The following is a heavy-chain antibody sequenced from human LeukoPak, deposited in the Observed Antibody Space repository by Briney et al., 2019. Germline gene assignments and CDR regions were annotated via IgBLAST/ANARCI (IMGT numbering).Heavy chain of an antibody. CDR3: ARGGRVLWFGELLPHY. D-gene: IGHD3-10*01. CDR1: GYTFTSYD. Sequence: ASVKVSCKASGYTFTSYDINWVRQATGQGLEWMGWMNPNSGNTGYAQKFQGRVTMTRNTSISTAYVELSSLRSEDTAVYYCARGGRVLWFGELLPHYWGQGTLVTVSS. V-gene: IGHV1-8*01. J-gene: IGHJ4*02. CDR2: MNPNSGNT.